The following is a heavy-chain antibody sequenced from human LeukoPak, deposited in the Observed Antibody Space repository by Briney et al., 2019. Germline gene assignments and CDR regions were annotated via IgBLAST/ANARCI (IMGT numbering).Heavy chain of an antibody. CDR2: IRYDGSNK. Sequence: GGSLRLSCAASGFTFSSYGMHWVRQAPAKGLEWVAFIRYDGSNKYYADSVKGRFTISRDDSKNTLYLQMNSLRAEDTAVYYCAKDLGTVTTVTTYFDYWGQGTLVTVSS. CDR3: AKDLGTVTTVTTYFDY. V-gene: IGHV3-30*02. D-gene: IGHD4-17*01. CDR1: GFTFSSYG. J-gene: IGHJ4*02.